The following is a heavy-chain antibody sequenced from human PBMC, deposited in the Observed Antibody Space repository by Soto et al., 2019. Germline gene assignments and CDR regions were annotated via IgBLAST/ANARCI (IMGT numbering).Heavy chain of an antibody. Sequence: GESLTISCKVSGYSFTRYWIVWVLQMPGKGLEWMGIIYPGDSDTRYSPSFQGQVTISADKSISTAYLQWSSLKASDTAMYYCARHQLPAAIHYYYYYGMDVWGQGTTVTVSS. CDR1: GYSFTRYW. CDR2: IYPGDSDT. D-gene: IGHD2-2*01. J-gene: IGHJ6*01. V-gene: IGHV5-51*01. CDR3: ARHQLPAAIHYYYYYGMDV.